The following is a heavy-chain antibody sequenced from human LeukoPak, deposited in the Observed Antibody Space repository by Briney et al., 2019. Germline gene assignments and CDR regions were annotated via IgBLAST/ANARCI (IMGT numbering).Heavy chain of an antibody. CDR1: GFTFDDYG. D-gene: IGHD3-22*01. J-gene: IGHJ1*01. Sequence: GGSLRLSCAASGFTFDDYGMSWVRQAPGKGLEWVSGINWNGGGTGYADSVKGRFTISRDNAKNSLYLQMNSLRAEDTALYYCARDRRYYYDSSGYPEYFQHWGQGTLVTVSS. CDR2: INWNGGGT. V-gene: IGHV3-20*04. CDR3: ARDRRYYYDSSGYPEYFQH.